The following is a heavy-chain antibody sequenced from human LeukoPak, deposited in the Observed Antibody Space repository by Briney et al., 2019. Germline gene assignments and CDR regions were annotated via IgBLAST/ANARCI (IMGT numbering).Heavy chain of an antibody. CDR2: ISYSGST. V-gene: IGHV4-59*08. D-gene: IGHD3-10*01. J-gene: IGHJ4*02. Sequence: SETLSLTSTVSGASISSYHWGWIRQPPGKGLEWIGYISYSGSTNYNPSLKSRVTISADTSKNQVSLTLSSVTAADTAVYYCARHPELYFFDYWGQGTLVTVSS. CDR1: GASISSYH. CDR3: ARHPELYFFDY.